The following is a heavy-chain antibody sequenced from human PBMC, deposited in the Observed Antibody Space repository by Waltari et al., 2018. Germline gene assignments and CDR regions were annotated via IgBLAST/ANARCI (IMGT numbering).Heavy chain of an antibody. CDR1: GGSFSGYY. J-gene: IGHJ6*02. V-gene: IGHV4-34*01. CDR3: ARSRITMVRGVIIISYYYGMDV. Sequence: QVQLQQWGAGLLKPSETLSLTCAVYGGSFSGYYWSWIRQPPGKGLEWIGEINHSESTNYNPSLKSRVTISVDTSKNQFSLKLSSVTAADTAVYYCARSRITMVRGVIIISYYYGMDVWGQGTTVTVSS. CDR2: INHSEST. D-gene: IGHD3-10*01.